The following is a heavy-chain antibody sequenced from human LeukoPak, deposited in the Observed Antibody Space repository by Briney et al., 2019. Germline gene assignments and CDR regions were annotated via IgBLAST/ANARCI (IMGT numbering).Heavy chain of an antibody. J-gene: IGHJ4*02. D-gene: IGHD6-13*01. CDR1: GFTFSSYG. V-gene: IGHV3-30*18. Sequence: GRSLRLSCAASGFTFSSYGMHWVRQAPGKGLEWVAVISYDGSNKYYADSVKGRFTISRDNSKNTLYLQMNSLRAEDTAVYYCAKAKWGLVAAAALDYWGQGTLVTVSS. CDR3: AKAKWGLVAAAALDY. CDR2: ISYDGSNK.